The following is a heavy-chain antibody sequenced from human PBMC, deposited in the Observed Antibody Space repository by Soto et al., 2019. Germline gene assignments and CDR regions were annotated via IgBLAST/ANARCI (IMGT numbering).Heavy chain of an antibody. CDR2: IRSKANSYAT. J-gene: IGHJ4*02. CDR1: GFTFSSYA. Sequence: GGSLRLSCAASGFTFSSYAMSWVRQAPGKGLEWVGRIRSKANSYATAYAASVKGRFTISRDDSKNTAYLQMNSLKTEDTAVYYCTRHLATVTEYYFDYWGQGTLVTVSS. D-gene: IGHD4-4*01. CDR3: TRHLATVTEYYFDY. V-gene: IGHV3-73*01.